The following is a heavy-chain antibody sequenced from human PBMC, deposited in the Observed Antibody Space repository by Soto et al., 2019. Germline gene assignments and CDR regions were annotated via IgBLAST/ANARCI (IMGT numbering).Heavy chain of an antibody. CDR2: IYYSGST. Sequence: QLQLQESGPGLVKPSETLSLTCTVSGGSISSSSYYWGWIRQPPGKGLEWIGSIYYSGSTYYNPSLKSRVTISVDTSKNQFSLKLSSVTAADTAVYYCASPLGPYCSGGSCYSVVDYWGQGTLVTVSS. V-gene: IGHV4-39*01. CDR3: ASPLGPYCSGGSCYSVVDY. J-gene: IGHJ4*02. D-gene: IGHD2-15*01. CDR1: GGSISSSSYY.